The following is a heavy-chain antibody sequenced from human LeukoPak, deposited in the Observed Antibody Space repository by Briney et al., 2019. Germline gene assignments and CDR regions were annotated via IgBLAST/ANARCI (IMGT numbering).Heavy chain of an antibody. CDR2: IWYDGSNK. D-gene: IGHD6-19*01. CDR1: GFTFSSYG. CDR3: ARSGIAVAGNYYYYGMDV. J-gene: IGHJ6*02. Sequence: PGGSLRLSCAASGFTFSSYGMHWVRQAPGKGLEWVAVIWYDGSNKYYADSVKGRFTISRDNSKNTLYLQMNSLRAEDTVVYYCARSGIAVAGNYYYYGMDVWGQGTTVTVSS. V-gene: IGHV3-33*01.